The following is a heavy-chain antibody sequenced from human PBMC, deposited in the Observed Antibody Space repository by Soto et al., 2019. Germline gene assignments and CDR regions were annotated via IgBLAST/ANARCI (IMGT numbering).Heavy chain of an antibody. V-gene: IGHV3-30*18. J-gene: IGHJ4*02. CDR2: ISYDGSNK. CDR1: GFTFSSYG. D-gene: IGHD6-13*01. Sequence: GGSLRLSCAASGFTFSSYGMHWVRQAPGKGLEWVAVISYDGSNKYYADSVKGRFTISRDNSKNTLYLQMNSLRAEDTAVYYCAKDARPGIAEIDYWGQGTLVTVSS. CDR3: AKDARPGIAEIDY.